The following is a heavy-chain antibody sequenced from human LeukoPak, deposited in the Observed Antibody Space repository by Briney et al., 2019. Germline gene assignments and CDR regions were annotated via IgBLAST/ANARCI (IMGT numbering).Heavy chain of an antibody. CDR3: ARGLRGPVVPAAIPDY. V-gene: IGHV1-18*01. CDR1: GYTFTSYG. CDR2: ISAYNGNT. D-gene: IGHD2-2*02. Sequence: GASVKVSCKDSGYTFTSYGISWVRQAPGQGLEWMGWISAYNGNTNYAQKLQGRVTMTTDTSTSTAYMELRSLRSDDTAVYYCARGLRGPVVPAAIPDYWGQGTLVTVSS. J-gene: IGHJ4*02.